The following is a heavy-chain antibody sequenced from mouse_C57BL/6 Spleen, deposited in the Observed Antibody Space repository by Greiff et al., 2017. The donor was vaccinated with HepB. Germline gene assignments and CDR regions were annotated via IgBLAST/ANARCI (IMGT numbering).Heavy chain of an antibody. CDR2: ISDGGSYT. CDR3: AREKGRGNAMDY. V-gene: IGHV5-4*01. Sequence: EVQRVESGGGLVKPGGSLKLSCAASGFTFSSYAMSWVRQTPEKRLEWVATISDGGSYTYYPDNVKGRFTISRDNAKNNLYLQMSHLKSEDTAMYYCAREKGRGNAMDYWGQGTSVTVSS. J-gene: IGHJ4*01. CDR1: GFTFSSYA.